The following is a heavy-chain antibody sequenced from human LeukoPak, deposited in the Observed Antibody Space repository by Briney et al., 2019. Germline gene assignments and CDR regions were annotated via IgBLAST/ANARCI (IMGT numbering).Heavy chain of an antibody. Sequence: GGSLRLSCAASGFKLSSYSMNWVRQAPGKGLEWVSSITSSSSYIYYADSVKGRFTISRDNAKNSLFLQMNSLRVEDTAVYYCAREGDGYNSPIDYWGQGTQVTVSS. D-gene: IGHD5-24*01. J-gene: IGHJ4*02. CDR2: ITSSSSYI. V-gene: IGHV3-21*01. CDR3: AREGDGYNSPIDY. CDR1: GFKLSSYS.